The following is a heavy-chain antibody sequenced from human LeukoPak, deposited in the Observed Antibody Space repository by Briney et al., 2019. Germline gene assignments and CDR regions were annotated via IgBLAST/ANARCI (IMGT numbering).Heavy chain of an antibody. J-gene: IGHJ4*02. V-gene: IGHV1-2*02. Sequence: ASVKVSCKASGYTFTGYYMHWVRQAPGQGLEWMGWINPNSGGTNYAQKFQGRVTMTRDTSISTAYMELSRLRSDDTAVYYCARDSHCSSTSCYSMYWGQGTLVTVSS. CDR1: GYTFTGYY. CDR2: INPNSGGT. D-gene: IGHD2-2*01. CDR3: ARDSHCSSTSCYSMY.